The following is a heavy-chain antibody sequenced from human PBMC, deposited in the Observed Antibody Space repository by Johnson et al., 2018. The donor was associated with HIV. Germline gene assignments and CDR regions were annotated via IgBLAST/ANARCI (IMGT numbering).Heavy chain of an antibody. V-gene: IGHV3-30*18. Sequence: QVQLVESGGGVVQPGRSLRLSCAASGFTFSSYGMHWVRQAPGKGLEWVAVISYAGSNKYYADSVKGRFTISRDNYKNTLYLQMNSLRAEDTAVYYCAKDIRGSRYGYNRDDGFDIWCQGTMVTVSS. CDR1: GFTFSSYG. CDR3: AKDIRGSRYGYNRDDGFDI. D-gene: IGHD5-24*01. J-gene: IGHJ3*02. CDR2: ISYAGSNK.